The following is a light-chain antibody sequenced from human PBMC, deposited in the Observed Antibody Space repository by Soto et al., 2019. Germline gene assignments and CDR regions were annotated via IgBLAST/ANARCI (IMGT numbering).Light chain of an antibody. CDR1: QSVSSK. V-gene: IGKV3-15*01. CDR2: DAS. CDR3: QRYSDWPPWT. Sequence: EIVMTQSPATLSVSPGERATLSCRASQSVSSKLAWYQQKPGQAPRLLIYDASIGATGIPDRFSGSGSGTEFTLTITSLQSEDFAVYYCQRYSDWPPWTFGQGTKVDIK. J-gene: IGKJ1*01.